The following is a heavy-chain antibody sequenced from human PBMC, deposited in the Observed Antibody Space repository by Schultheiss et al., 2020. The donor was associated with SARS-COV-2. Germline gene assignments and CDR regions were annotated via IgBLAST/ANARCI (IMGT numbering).Heavy chain of an antibody. Sequence: SETLSLTCAVSGYSISSGYYWGWIRQPPGKGLEWIGEINHSGSTNYNPSLKSRVTISVDTSKNQFSLKLSSVTAADTAVYYCARRLRGYYYGMDVWGQGTTVTVSS. CDR2: INHSGST. CDR3: ARRLRGYYYGMDV. J-gene: IGHJ6*02. CDR1: GYSISSGYY. V-gene: IGHV4-38-2*01. D-gene: IGHD3-16*01.